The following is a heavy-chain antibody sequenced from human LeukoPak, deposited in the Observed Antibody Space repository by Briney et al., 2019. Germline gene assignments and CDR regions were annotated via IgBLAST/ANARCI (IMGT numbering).Heavy chain of an antibody. CDR3: ARVSSDWYRGAFDI. Sequence: QAGGSLRLSCAASGFTFSTYWMTWVRQAQGKGPEWVANIKQDGSERYYVDSVKGRFTVSRDNAKNSLYLQLNILRAEDTAVYYCARVSSDWYRGAFDIWGQGTMVTVSS. CDR2: IKQDGSER. V-gene: IGHV3-7*01. D-gene: IGHD6-19*01. J-gene: IGHJ3*02. CDR1: GFTFSTYW.